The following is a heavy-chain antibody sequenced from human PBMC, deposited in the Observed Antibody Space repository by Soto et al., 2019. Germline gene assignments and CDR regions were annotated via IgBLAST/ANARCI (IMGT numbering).Heavy chain of an antibody. J-gene: IGHJ5*01. Sequence: DVQLLESGGGLVQPGGSLTLSCAASKFTFSDFAMSWVRQAPGKGLEWDSSIGGRGTDTYYADSVKGRFTISRDHSKNTLFLQMDGLRDEDTAVYYCAKDAVPYNGKWDWFDSWGQGTLVIVSS. CDR2: IGGRGTDT. V-gene: IGHV3-23*01. CDR3: AKDAVPYNGKWDWFDS. CDR1: KFTFSDFA. D-gene: IGHD1-20*01.